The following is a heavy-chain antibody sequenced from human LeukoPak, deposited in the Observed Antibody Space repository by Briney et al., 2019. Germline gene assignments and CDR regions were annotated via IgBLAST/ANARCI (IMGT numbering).Heavy chain of an antibody. CDR3: AGSGIAVDDEYFQH. J-gene: IGHJ1*01. CDR1: GGSISSDNYY. D-gene: IGHD6-19*01. Sequence: SQTPSLTCTVSGGSISSDNYYWTWIRQPAGKGLEWIGRLYTSEITKYNPTLNSRVTMSVDTSKNQFSLKMTSVTAADTAVYYCAGSGIAVDDEYFQHWGQGTLVTVSS. V-gene: IGHV4-61*02. CDR2: LYTSEIT.